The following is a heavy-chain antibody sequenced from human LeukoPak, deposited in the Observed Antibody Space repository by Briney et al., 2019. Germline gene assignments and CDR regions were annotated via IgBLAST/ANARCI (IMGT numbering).Heavy chain of an antibody. J-gene: IGHJ6*02. V-gene: IGHV1-8*01. D-gene: IGHD6-19*01. CDR1: GYTFTSYD. CDR2: MNPNSGNT. CDR3: ARGGSYSSGWYDYYYGMDV. Sequence: HRASVKVSCKASGYTFTSYDINWGRQATGQGLEWMGWMNPNSGNTGYAQKFQGRVTMTRNTSISTAYMELSSLRSEDTAVYYCARGGSYSSGWYDYYYGMDVWGQGTTVTVSS.